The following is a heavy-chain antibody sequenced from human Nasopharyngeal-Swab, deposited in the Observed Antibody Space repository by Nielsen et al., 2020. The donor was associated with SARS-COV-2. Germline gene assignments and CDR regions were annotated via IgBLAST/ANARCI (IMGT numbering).Heavy chain of an antibody. J-gene: IGHJ3*02. V-gene: IGHV4-39*07. CDR1: GGSINSSSYY. Sequence: SETLSLTCTVSGGSINSSSYYWGWIRQPPEKGLEWIGSIYYSGSTYYNPSLESRVTISVDTSKNQFSLKLSSVTAADTAVYYCAISGWYYAFDIWGQGTMVTVSS. D-gene: IGHD6-19*01. CDR2: IYYSGST. CDR3: AISGWYYAFDI.